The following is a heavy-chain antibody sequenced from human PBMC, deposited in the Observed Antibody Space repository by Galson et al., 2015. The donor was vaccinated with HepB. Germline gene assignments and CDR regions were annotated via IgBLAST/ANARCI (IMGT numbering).Heavy chain of an antibody. J-gene: IGHJ3*02. Sequence: SVKVSCKASGGTFSSYAISWVRQAPGQGLEWMGGIIPILGIANYAQKFQGRVTITADKSTSTAYMELSSLRSEDTAVYYCARHPQTPDSYGDYAAFDIWGQGTMVTVSS. CDR1: GGTFSSYA. CDR3: ARHPQTPDSYGDYAAFDI. V-gene: IGHV1-69*10. D-gene: IGHD4-17*01. CDR2: IIPILGIA.